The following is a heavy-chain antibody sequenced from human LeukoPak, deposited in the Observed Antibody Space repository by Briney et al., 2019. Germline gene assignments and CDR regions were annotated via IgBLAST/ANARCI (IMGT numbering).Heavy chain of an antibody. V-gene: IGHV3-23*01. Sequence: GGCLRLSPEASRVMFTGDALCCGRQTPGEGGEWGSGISGSATGSYYADSVQGRFTISRENSKTTLSLQMTSLKVEDTALYYCARYCRGDCHYYYGLDVWGQGTTVIVSS. CDR3: ARYCRGDCHYYYGLDV. CDR1: RVMFTGDA. CDR2: ISGSATGS. D-gene: IGHD2-21*02. J-gene: IGHJ6*02.